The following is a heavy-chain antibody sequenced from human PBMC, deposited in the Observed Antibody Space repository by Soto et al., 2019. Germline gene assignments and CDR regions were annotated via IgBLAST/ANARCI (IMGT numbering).Heavy chain of an antibody. J-gene: IGHJ5*02. CDR3: ARWPSQYCRSTSCPNWFDP. CDR2: IIPIFGTA. V-gene: IGHV1-69*13. CDR1: GGTFSSYA. D-gene: IGHD2-2*01. Sequence: SVKVSCKASGGTFSSYAISWVRQAPGQGLEWMGGIIPIFGTANYAQKFQGRVTITADESTSTAYMELSSLRSEDTAVYYCARWPSQYCRSTSCPNWFDPWGQGTLVTVSS.